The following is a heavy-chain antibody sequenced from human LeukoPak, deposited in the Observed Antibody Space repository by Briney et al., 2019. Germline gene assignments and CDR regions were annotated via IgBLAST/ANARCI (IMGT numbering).Heavy chain of an antibody. J-gene: IGHJ3*02. Sequence: GGSLRLSCAASGFTLSSYSMNWVRQAPGKGLEWVSSISRSSAYIYYADSVKGRFTISRDNAKNSLYLQMNSLRVEDTAVYYCASFPPYMVRTDAFDIWGQGTVVTVSS. V-gene: IGHV3-21*01. D-gene: IGHD3-10*01. CDR2: ISRSSAYI. CDR3: ASFPPYMVRTDAFDI. CDR1: GFTLSSYS.